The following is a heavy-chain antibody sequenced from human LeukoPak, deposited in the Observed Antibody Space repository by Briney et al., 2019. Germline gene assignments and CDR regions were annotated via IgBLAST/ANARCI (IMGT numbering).Heavy chain of an antibody. D-gene: IGHD6-19*01. J-gene: IGHJ6*02. CDR3: ARDVPYSSGWSYYYYYGMDV. CDR1: GYTFTSYY. V-gene: IGHV1-46*01. Sequence: GSVTVSCKASGYTFTSYYMHWVRQAPGQGLEWMGIINPSGGSTSYAQKFQGRVTMTRDTSTSTVYMELSSLRSEDTAVYYCARDVPYSSGWSYYYYYGMDVWGQGTTVTVSS. CDR2: INPSGGST.